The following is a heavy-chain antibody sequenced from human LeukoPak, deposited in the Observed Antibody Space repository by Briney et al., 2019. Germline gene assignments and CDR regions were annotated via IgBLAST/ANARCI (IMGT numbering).Heavy chain of an antibody. D-gene: IGHD1-14*01. J-gene: IGHJ4*01. V-gene: IGHV3-64D*06. CDR1: GFPFSTLG. Sequence: GGSLRLSCSASGFPFSTLGMHWVRQAPGKGLEHVSTIGSDGDGTYYADSVKDRFIISRDNSKNAVYLQMSSLRPEGTAVYYCVSPVFINFWGQGTLVTVSS. CDR3: VSPVFINF. CDR2: IGSDGDGT.